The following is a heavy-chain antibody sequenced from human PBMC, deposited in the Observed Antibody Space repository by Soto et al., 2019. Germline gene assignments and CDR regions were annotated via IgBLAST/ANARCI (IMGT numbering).Heavy chain of an antibody. Sequence: QLPLQESGPGLVKPSETLSLTCTVSGGSISSSNYYWGWIRQPPGKGLEWIGSIYYSGSTYYNPSLKSRVTIAVATSKTQSSLKLSSVPATDTAVYYCATQEVGGSYVYTFDPWGQGTLVTVSS. D-gene: IGHD1-26*01. CDR3: ATQEVGGSYVYTFDP. V-gene: IGHV4-39*01. CDR1: GGSISSSNYY. J-gene: IGHJ5*02. CDR2: IYYSGST.